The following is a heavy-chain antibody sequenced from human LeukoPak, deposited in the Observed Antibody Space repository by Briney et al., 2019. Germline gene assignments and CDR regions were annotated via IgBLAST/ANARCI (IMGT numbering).Heavy chain of an antibody. D-gene: IGHD3-3*01. J-gene: IGHJ4*02. CDR3: ARAKISVERYYDFWSDEPYFDY. Sequence: GGSLRLSCAASGFTVSSNYMSWVRQAPGKGPEWVSVIYSGGSTYYADSVKGRFTISRDNSKNTLYLQMNSLRAEDTAVYYCARAKISVERYYDFWSDEPYFDYWGQGTLVTVSS. CDR1: GFTVSSNY. V-gene: IGHV3-53*01. CDR2: IYSGGST.